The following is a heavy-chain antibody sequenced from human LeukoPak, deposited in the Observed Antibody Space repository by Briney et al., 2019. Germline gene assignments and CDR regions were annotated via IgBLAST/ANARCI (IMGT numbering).Heavy chain of an antibody. Sequence: PGGSLRLSCAASGFTLSSYRMHWVRQAPEKGLVWVSRINSDGSSTSYADSVKGRFTISRDNAKNTLYLQMNSLRAEDTAVYYCASRSSGYYYYMDVWGKGTTVTVSS. CDR1: GFTLSSYR. CDR3: ASRSSGYYYYMDV. D-gene: IGHD6-19*01. CDR2: INSDGSST. J-gene: IGHJ6*03. V-gene: IGHV3-74*01.